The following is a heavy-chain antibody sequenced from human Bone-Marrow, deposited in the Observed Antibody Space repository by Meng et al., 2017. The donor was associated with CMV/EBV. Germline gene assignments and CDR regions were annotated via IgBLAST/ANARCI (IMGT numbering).Heavy chain of an antibody. J-gene: IGHJ6*01. CDR1: GFTFSSYW. CDR3: ARGGRGSGYYNYYYGMDV. CDR2: IKQDGSEK. D-gene: IGHD3-3*01. V-gene: IGHV3-7*01. Sequence: GGSLRLSCAASGFTFSSYWMSWVRQAPGKGLEWVANIKQDGSEKYYVDSVKGRFTISRDNAKNSLYLQMNSLRAEDTAVYYCARGGRGSGYYNYYYGMDVWGQGPTVTVSS.